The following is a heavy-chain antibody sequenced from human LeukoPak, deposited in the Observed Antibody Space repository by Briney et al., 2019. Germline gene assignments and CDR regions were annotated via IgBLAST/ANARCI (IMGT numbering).Heavy chain of an antibody. CDR2: ISYDGSDK. CDR1: GFTFSSYA. V-gene: IGHV3-30-3*01. CDR3: ARSTVTTVHFDY. J-gene: IGHJ4*02. Sequence: SGGSLRLSCAASGFTFSSYAMHWVRQAPGKGLEWVAVISYDGSDKYYADSVKGRFTISRDNSKNTLYLQMNSLRAEDTAVYYCARSTVTTVHFDYWGQGTLVTVPS. D-gene: IGHD4-17*01.